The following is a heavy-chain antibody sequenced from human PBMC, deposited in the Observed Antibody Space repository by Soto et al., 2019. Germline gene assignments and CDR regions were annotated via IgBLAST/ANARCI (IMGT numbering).Heavy chain of an antibody. CDR3: ASDEIIAVAGLSYYGMDV. CDR2: ISAYSGNT. D-gene: IGHD6-19*01. J-gene: IGHJ6*02. Sequence: ASVKVSCKASGYTFTSYGISWVRQAPGQGLEWMGWISAYSGNTNYAQKLQGRVTMTTDTSTSTAYMELRSLRSDDTAVYYCASDEIIAVAGLSYYGMDVWGQGTTVTVSS. V-gene: IGHV1-18*01. CDR1: GYTFTSYG.